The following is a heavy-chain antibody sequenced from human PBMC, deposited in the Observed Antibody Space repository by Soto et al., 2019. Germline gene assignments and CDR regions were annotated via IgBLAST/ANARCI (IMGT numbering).Heavy chain of an antibody. CDR3: ARDERSYGEPPFDY. D-gene: IGHD3-16*01. V-gene: IGHV1-2*02. CDR1: GFTFTGYY. CDR2: SRSNGGDP. J-gene: IGHJ4*02. Sequence: QVQLVQSGAEVREAGASVKVSCKASGFTFTGYYIHWVRQAPGQGLEWMGWSRSNGGDPKYSQKFQDRVTMNRDTSMNTVYMELSRLRSDDTAVYYCARDERSYGEPPFDYWGQGTLVTVSS.